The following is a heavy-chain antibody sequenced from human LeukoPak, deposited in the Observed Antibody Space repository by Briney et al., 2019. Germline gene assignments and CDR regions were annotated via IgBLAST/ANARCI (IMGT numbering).Heavy chain of an antibody. CDR1: GFTFSTYW. CDR2: IKQDGSEK. V-gene: IGHV3-7*01. Sequence: GKSLRLSCAASGFTFSTYWMSWVRQAPGKGLERVANIKQDGSEKYYVDSVKGRFTISRDNAKNSLYLQMNSLRAEDTAMYYCARDSAGNDYWGQGTLVTVSS. D-gene: IGHD6-13*01. CDR3: ARDSAGNDY. J-gene: IGHJ4*02.